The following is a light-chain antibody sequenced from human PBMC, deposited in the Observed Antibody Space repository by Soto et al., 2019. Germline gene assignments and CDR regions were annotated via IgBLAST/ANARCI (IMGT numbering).Light chain of an antibody. CDR2: EVS. CDR3: SSDTSSSTLV. J-gene: IGLJ2*01. V-gene: IGLV2-14*01. Sequence: QSALTQPASVSGSPGQSITISCTGTSSDVGGYNYVSWYQQHPGKAPKLMIYEVSNRPSGVSNRFSGSKSANTASLTISGLQAEDEADYYCSSDTSSSTLVFGGGTKVTVL. CDR1: SSDVGGYNY.